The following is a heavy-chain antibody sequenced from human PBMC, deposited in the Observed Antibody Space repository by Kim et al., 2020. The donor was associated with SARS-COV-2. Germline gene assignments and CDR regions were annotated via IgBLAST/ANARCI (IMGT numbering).Heavy chain of an antibody. CDR3: ARDRTTVVPFDC. CDR2: T. V-gene: IGHV3-74*01. J-gene: IGHJ4*02. Sequence: TNYADSVKGRVNISRDNAKNTLYLQMNSLRAEDTAVYYCARDRTTVVPFDCWGQGTLVTVSS. D-gene: IGHD4-17*01.